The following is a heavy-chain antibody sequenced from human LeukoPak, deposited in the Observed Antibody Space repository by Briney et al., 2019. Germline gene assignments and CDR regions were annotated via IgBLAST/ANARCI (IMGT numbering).Heavy chain of an antibody. D-gene: IGHD3-10*01. J-gene: IGHJ5*02. CDR2: ISSSSSTI. CDR1: GFTFSSYS. Sequence: GGSLRLSCAASGFTFSSYSMNWVRQAPGKGLEWVSYISSSSSTIYYADSVKGRFTISRDNAKNSLYLQMNSLRAEDTAVYYCARDRKSRYGSGSYCRGLFDPWGQGTLVTVSS. CDR3: ARDRKSRYGSGSYCRGLFDP. V-gene: IGHV3-48*01.